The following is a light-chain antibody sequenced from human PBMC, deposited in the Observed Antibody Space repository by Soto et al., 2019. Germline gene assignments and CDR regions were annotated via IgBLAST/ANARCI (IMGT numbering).Light chain of an antibody. CDR3: CSFAGRDTYWV. Sequence: QSALTQPASVSGSPGQSITISCTGTSADIGSYNLVSWYQQHPGRAPKLMICEVTERPSGISNRFSGSKSGNTASLTISGLQPDDEADYYCCSFAGRDTYWVFGGGTKLTVL. V-gene: IGLV2-23*02. J-gene: IGLJ3*02. CDR2: EVT. CDR1: SADIGSYNL.